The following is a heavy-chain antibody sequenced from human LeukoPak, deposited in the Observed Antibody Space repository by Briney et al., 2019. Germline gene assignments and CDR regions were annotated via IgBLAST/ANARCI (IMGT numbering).Heavy chain of an antibody. CDR2: VKQDGSEK. CDR3: ARLSTAVAAGDY. V-gene: IGHV3-7*01. CDR1: GLTFSNYW. J-gene: IGHJ4*02. Sequence: GESLRLSCAASGLTFSNYWMSWVRQAPGKGLEWVANVKQDGSEKYYVDSVKGRFTISRDNAKNSLYLQMNSLRAADTAVYYCARLSTAVAAGDYWGQGTLVTVSS. D-gene: IGHD6-19*01.